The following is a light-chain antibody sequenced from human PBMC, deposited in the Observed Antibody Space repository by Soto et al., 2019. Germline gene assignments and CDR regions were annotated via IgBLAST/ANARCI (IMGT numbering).Light chain of an antibody. CDR3: QQYNNWPRT. J-gene: IGKJ2*01. V-gene: IGKV3-15*01. CDR2: GAS. Sequence: EIVMTQSPATLSVSPGERATLSCRASQSVSINLAWYQQKRGQAPRLLIYGASTRATGIPGRFSGSGSGTQFTLTISSLQSEDFAVYYCQQYNNWPRTFGQGTKLETK. CDR1: QSVSIN.